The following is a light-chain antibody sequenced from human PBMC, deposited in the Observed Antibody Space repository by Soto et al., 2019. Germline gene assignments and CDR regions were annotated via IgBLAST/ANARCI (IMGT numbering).Light chain of an antibody. CDR1: QSISTY. Sequence: DIQMTQSPSSLSASVGDRVTITCRASQSISTYLNWYQQKPGKAPKVLIYAASSLQSGVPSRFSGSGSGADFTLTISSLQPEDFATYYCQQSYSTPYTFVQGTKLELK. J-gene: IGKJ2*01. CDR2: AAS. V-gene: IGKV1-39*01. CDR3: QQSYSTPYT.